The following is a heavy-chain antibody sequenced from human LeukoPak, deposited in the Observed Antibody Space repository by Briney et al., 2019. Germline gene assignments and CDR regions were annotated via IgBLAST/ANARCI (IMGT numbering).Heavy chain of an antibody. J-gene: IGHJ4*02. V-gene: IGHV4-34*01. CDR1: GGCFSGYY. CDR3: VYGSGSYYPDFDY. Sequence: SETLSLTCAVYGGCFSGYYWSWIRQPPGKGLEWIGEINHSGSTNYNPSLKSRVTISVDTSKNQFSLKLSSVTAADTAVYYCVYGSGSYYPDFDYWGQGTLVTVSS. CDR2: INHSGST. D-gene: IGHD3-10*01.